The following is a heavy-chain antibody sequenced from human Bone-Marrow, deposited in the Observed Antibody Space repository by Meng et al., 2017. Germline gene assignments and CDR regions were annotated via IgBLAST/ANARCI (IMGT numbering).Heavy chain of an antibody. D-gene: IGHD3-22*01. J-gene: IGHJ6*02. CDR3: ARPFYDSSGSPYYYYYYGMDV. Sequence: GESLKISCAASGFTFSSYAMHWVRQAPGKGLEWVAVISYDGSNKYYADSVKGRFTISRDNSKNTLYLQMNSLRAEDTAVYYCARPFYDSSGSPYYYYYYGMDVWGQGTTVTVSS. CDR2: ISYDGSNK. CDR1: GFTFSSYA. V-gene: IGHV3-30*01.